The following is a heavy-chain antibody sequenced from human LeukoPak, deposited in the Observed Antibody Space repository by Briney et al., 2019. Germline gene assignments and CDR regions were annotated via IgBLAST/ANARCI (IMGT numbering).Heavy chain of an antibody. Sequence: SETLSLTCAVYGESFCGQYWSWIRQPPGRGLEWIGEINQSGSTTSNPSLHNRLTISVDTSKNQFSVRLTSVTATDASICYCARPRYGSGSLDPWGQGTLVTVSS. D-gene: IGHD3-10*01. V-gene: IGHV4-34*01. J-gene: IGHJ5*02. CDR2: INQSGST. CDR3: ARPRYGSGSLDP. CDR1: GESFCGQY.